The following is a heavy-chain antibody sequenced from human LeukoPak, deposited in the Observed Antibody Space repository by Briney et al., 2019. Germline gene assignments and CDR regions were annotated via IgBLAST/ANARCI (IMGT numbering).Heavy chain of an antibody. Sequence: ASVKVSCRVSGYTLTELSRHWVRQAPGKGLGWMGGFDTEDGQIIYPRKLRGRVVVTEDTSIDTVYMELSSLSSEDTAVYYCATGLYASGSLDYWGPGTLVTVSS. J-gene: IGHJ4*02. D-gene: IGHD3-10*01. CDR3: ATGLYASGSLDY. CDR2: FDTEDGQI. V-gene: IGHV1-24*01. CDR1: GYTLTELS.